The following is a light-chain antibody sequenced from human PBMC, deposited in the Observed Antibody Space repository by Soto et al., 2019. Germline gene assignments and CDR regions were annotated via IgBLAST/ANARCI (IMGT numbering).Light chain of an antibody. Sequence: QSALTQPPSPSGSPGQSVTISCTGTSSDVGAYNYVSWYQQLPGKAPKLIIYEVSKRPSGVPDRFSGSKSGNRASLTVSGLQAEDEADYYCTSYAGTYSFFYFFGTGTKVTVL. J-gene: IGLJ1*01. CDR1: SSDVGAYNY. V-gene: IGLV2-8*01. CDR3: TSYAGTYSFFYF. CDR2: EVS.